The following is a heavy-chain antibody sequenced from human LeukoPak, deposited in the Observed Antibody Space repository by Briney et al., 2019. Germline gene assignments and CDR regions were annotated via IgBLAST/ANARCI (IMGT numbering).Heavy chain of an antibody. CDR1: GGSFSGYY. Sequence: PSETLSLTCAVYGGSFSGYYWSWIRQPPGKGLEWIGEINHSGSTNYNPSLKGRVTISVDTSKNQFSLKLSSVTAADTAVYYCARRAMVTPFDYWGQGTLVTVSS. CDR3: ARRAMVTPFDY. V-gene: IGHV4-34*01. D-gene: IGHD5-18*01. J-gene: IGHJ4*02. CDR2: INHSGST.